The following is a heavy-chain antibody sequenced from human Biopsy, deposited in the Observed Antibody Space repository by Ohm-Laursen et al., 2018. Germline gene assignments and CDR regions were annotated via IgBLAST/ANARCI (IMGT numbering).Heavy chain of an antibody. CDR3: AKDRGVARTYYYYPYGMDV. V-gene: IGHV3-30*18. CDR1: GVTFSRYG. D-gene: IGHD3-10*01. J-gene: IGHJ6*02. Sequence: SLRLSCAASGVTFSRYGMHWVRQAPGKGLEWVASIAEDGTNKYYEDSVKGRFTVSRDNSKNTLYLQMNSLRAEDTAVFYCAKDRGVARTYYYYPYGMDVWGQGTTVTVSS. CDR2: IAEDGTNK.